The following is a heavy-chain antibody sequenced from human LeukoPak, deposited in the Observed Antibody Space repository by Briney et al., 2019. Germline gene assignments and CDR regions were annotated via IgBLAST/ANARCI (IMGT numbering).Heavy chain of an antibody. V-gene: IGHV5-51*01. D-gene: IGHD3-16*02. J-gene: IGHJ4*02. Sequence: GESLQISSKTSGYDFVSHWIGWVRQMPGKGPEWMGRIFPGDSDTRYSPSFQGQVTISADTSINTAYLQWSSLKASDTAMYYCAKSECRGILVCPDYWGQGTLVTVSS. CDR1: GYDFVSHW. CDR3: AKSECRGILVCPDY. CDR2: IFPGDSDT.